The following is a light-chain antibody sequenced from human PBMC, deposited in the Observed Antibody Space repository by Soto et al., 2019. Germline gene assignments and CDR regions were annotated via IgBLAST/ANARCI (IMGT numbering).Light chain of an antibody. V-gene: IGLV1-40*01. CDR2: GNR. CDR1: SSNLGAGYD. J-gene: IGLJ3*02. CDR3: QAYDYSLTASV. Sequence: QSVLTQPPSVSGAPGQRVPLSCTGNSSNLGAGYDVHLYQQLPGAAPKLVIFGNRNRPAVVPERFSGAKSGTSASLAITGLQAEDEAHYYCQAYDYSLTASVFGGGTKLTVL.